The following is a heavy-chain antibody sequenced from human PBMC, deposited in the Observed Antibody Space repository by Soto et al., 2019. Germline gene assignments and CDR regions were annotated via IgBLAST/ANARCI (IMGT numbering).Heavy chain of an antibody. D-gene: IGHD3-22*01. CDR3: AKGIETYYYDSSGYSALIDI. V-gene: IGHV3-9*01. Sequence: EVQLVESGGGLVQPGRSLRLSCAASGFTFDDYAMHWVRQAPGKGLEWVSGISWNSGSIGYADSVKGRFTISRDNAKNSLYLQMNSLRAEDTALYYCAKGIETYYYDSSGYSALIDIWGQGTMVTVSS. CDR1: GFTFDDYA. CDR2: ISWNSGSI. J-gene: IGHJ3*02.